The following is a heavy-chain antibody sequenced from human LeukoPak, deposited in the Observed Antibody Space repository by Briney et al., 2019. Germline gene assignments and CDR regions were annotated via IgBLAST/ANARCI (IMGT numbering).Heavy chain of an antibody. CDR3: ARDPTGTTYYYYMDV. V-gene: IGHV3-11*04. J-gene: IGHJ6*03. Sequence: GGSLRLSCAASVFTFSDYYMSWIRQAPGKGLEWVSYISSSGSTIYYADSVKGRFTISRDNAKNSLYLQMNSLRAEDTAVYYCARDPTGTTYYYYMDVWGKGTTVTVSS. CDR1: VFTFSDYY. CDR2: ISSSGSTI. D-gene: IGHD1-7*01.